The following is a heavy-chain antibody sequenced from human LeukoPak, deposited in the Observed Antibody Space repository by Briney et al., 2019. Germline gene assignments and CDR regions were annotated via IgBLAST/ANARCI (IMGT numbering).Heavy chain of an antibody. CDR2: ISAYNGNT. CDR3: ARDLYSPESASVFSCDY. J-gene: IGHJ4*02. D-gene: IGHD2-15*01. V-gene: IGHV1-18*01. CDR1: GYTFTSYG. Sequence: GASVKVSCKASGYTFTSYGISWVRQAPGQGLEWMGWISAYNGNTNYAQKLQGRVTMTTDTSTSTAYMELRSLRSDDTAVYYCARDLYSPESASVFSCDYWGQGTLVTVSS.